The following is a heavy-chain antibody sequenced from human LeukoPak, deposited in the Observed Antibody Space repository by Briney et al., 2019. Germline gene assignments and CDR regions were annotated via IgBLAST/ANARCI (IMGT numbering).Heavy chain of an antibody. CDR3: ARDSNIDLADY. CDR2: INHSAST. D-gene: IGHD1/OR15-1a*01. V-gene: IGHV4-34*01. J-gene: IGHJ4*02. CDR1: GGSFSGYS. Sequence: SETLSLTCAVYGGSFSGYSWSWIRQPPGKGLEWIGEINHSASTNYNPSLRSRVTISVDMSKNQFSLKLSSVTAADTAVYYCARDSNIDLADYWGQGTLVTVSS.